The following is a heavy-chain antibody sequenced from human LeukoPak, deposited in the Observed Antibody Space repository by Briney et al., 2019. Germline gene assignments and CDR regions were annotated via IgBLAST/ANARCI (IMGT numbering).Heavy chain of an antibody. Sequence: PGGSLRLSCAASGFAFSTYYIHWIRQPPGKGLEWIGYIYYSGSTNYNPSLKSRVTISVDTSKNQFSLKLSSVTAADTAVYYCASLYYDILTGHQDAFDIWGQGTMVTVSS. D-gene: IGHD3-9*01. CDR1: GFAFSTYY. J-gene: IGHJ3*02. CDR2: IYYSGST. CDR3: ASLYYDILTGHQDAFDI. V-gene: IGHV4-59*08.